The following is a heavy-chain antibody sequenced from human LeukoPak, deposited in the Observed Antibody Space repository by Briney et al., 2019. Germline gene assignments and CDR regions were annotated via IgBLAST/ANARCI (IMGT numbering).Heavy chain of an antibody. CDR3: AREGYVFDY. J-gene: IGHJ4*02. D-gene: IGHD6-13*01. CDR2: IYYSGST. V-gene: IGHV4-59*01. CDR1: GGSISSYY. Sequence: SETLSLACTVSGGSISSYYWSWIRQPPGKGLEWIGYIYYSGSTNYNPSLKSRVTISVDTSKNQFSLKLSSVTAADTAVYYCAREGYVFDYWGQGTLVTVSS.